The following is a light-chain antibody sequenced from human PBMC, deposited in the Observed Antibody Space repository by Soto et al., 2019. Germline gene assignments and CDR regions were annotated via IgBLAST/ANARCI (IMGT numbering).Light chain of an antibody. CDR3: QQYNSYSGT. J-gene: IGKJ1*01. V-gene: IGKV1-5*03. CDR2: KAS. CDR1: QSISSW. Sequence: DIQMTQSPSTLSASVGDRVTITCRASQSISSWLAWYQQKPGKAPKLLIYKASSLESGVPSRFSGRGSGTEFTLTISSLQPDDFATYYCQQYNSYSGTFGQGTKVDIK.